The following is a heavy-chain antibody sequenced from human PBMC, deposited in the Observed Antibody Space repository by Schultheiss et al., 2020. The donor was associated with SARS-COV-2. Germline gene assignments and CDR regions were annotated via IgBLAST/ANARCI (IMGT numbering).Heavy chain of an antibody. Sequence: GGSLRLSCAASGFTFSSYWMSWVRQAPGKGLEWVSAISGSGGSTYYADSVKGRFTISRDNSKNTLYLQMNSLRAEDTAVYYCAKDGNWESSPYYFDYWGQGTLVTVSS. CDR3: AKDGNWESSPYYFDY. D-gene: IGHD4-23*01. J-gene: IGHJ4*02. CDR1: GFTFSSYW. CDR2: ISGSGGST. V-gene: IGHV3-23*01.